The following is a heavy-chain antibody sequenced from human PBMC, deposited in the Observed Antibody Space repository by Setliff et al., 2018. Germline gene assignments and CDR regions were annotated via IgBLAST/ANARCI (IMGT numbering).Heavy chain of an antibody. J-gene: IGHJ4*02. V-gene: IGHV3-11*04. CDR3: ARDDGPGVWTFDY. CDR1: GFTFSNYY. Sequence: GGSLRLSCAASGFTFSNYYMTWIRQAPGKGLEWISYIHDSGNPTYYADSVKGRFTVSRDNAKNSLYLQMNSLRAEDTAVYYCARDDGPGVWTFDYWGQGTLVTVSS. D-gene: IGHD3-16*01. CDR2: IHDSGNPT.